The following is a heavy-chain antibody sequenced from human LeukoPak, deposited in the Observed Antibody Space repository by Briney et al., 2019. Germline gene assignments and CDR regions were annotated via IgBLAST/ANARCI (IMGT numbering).Heavy chain of an antibody. CDR3: ARASELWGVGVFSPSYGLDV. D-gene: IGHD3-16*01. CDR1: GLTFSRCW. V-gene: IGHV3-7*01. J-gene: IGHJ6*02. Sequence: GGSLRLSCAASGLTFSRCWMTWVRQAPGKGLEWVANIKEDGSEKYYVDSVEGRFTISRDNAKNSLYLQMNSLRVEDTAVYYCARASELWGVGVFSPSYGLDVWGQGTTVTVSS. CDR2: IKEDGSEK.